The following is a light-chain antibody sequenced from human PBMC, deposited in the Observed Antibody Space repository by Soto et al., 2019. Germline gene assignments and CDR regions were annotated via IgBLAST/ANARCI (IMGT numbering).Light chain of an antibody. CDR1: QSISSW. Sequence: DIQMTQSPSTLSASVGDRVTITCRASQSISSWLAWYQQKPGKVPKLLIYDASSLESGVPSRFSGSGSGTKFTLTISSLKPDDFATYYCLQDYSYPWTFGQGTKVDIK. V-gene: IGKV1-5*01. CDR2: DAS. J-gene: IGKJ1*01. CDR3: LQDYSYPWT.